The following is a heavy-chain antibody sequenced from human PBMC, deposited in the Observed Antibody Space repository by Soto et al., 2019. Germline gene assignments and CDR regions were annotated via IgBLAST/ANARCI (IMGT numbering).Heavy chain of an antibody. CDR2: IYYSGST. Sequence: TLSLTCTVSGGSISSYYWSWIRQPPGKGLEWIGYIYYSGSTNYNPSLKSRVTISVDTSKSQFSLKLSSVTAADTAVYYCARYGRSMALDYWGQGTLVTLSS. J-gene: IGHJ4*02. CDR3: ARYGRSMALDY. V-gene: IGHV4-59*01. CDR1: GGSISSYY. D-gene: IGHD3-10*01.